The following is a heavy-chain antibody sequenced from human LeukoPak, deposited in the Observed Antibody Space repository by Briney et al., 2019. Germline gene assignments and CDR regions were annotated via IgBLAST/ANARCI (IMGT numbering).Heavy chain of an antibody. Sequence: ASVKVSCKASGYTFTSNGISWFRQAPGQGLEWMGWFSAQNGNTNYAQKLQGRVTMTTDTSTSTAYMELRSLRSDDTAVYYCASGPKVDTAMALYYFDYWGQGALVTVSS. CDR2: FSAQNGNT. D-gene: IGHD5-18*01. V-gene: IGHV1-18*01. CDR3: ASGPKVDTAMALYYFDY. J-gene: IGHJ4*02. CDR1: GYTFTSNG.